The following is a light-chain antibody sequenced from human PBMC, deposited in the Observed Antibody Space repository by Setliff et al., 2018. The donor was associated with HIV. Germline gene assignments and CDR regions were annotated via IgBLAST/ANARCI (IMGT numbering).Light chain of an antibody. CDR3: SSYTRNSTHV. CDR2: EVS. J-gene: IGLJ1*01. V-gene: IGLV2-14*01. Sequence: QSVLTQPASVSGSPGQSITISCTGTSSDVGAFNYVSWYQHHPDKAPKLILYEVSNRPSAVSNRFSGSKFDNTASLTISGLQPEDETDYYCSSYTRNSTHVFGTGTKVTVL. CDR1: SSDVGAFNY.